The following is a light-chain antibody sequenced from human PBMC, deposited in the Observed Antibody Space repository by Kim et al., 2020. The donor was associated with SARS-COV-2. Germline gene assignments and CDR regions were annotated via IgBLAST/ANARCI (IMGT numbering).Light chain of an antibody. V-gene: IGKV3-11*01. CDR1: QSVSSY. Sequence: LYPGERATLSGRASQSVSSYLAWYQQKPGQAPRLLIYDASNRATGIPARFSGSGSGTDFTLTISSLEPEDFAVYYCQQRSNWPPYTFGQGTKLEI. CDR2: DAS. CDR3: QQRSNWPPYT. J-gene: IGKJ2*01.